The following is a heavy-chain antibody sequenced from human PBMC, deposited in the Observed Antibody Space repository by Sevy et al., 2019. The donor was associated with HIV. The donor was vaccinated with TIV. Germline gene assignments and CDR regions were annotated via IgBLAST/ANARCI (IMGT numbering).Heavy chain of an antibody. J-gene: IGHJ4*02. CDR3: ARDERWLQPYS. CDR1: GFTFSSYW. CDR2: IKQDGSEK. D-gene: IGHD5-12*01. V-gene: IGHV3-7*01. Sequence: GGSLRLSCAASGFTFSSYWMSWVRQAPGKGLEWVANIKQDGSEKYYVDSVKGRLPISRDNAKNSLYLQMNGLRAGDTAGYYGARDERWLQPYSWGQGTLVTVSS.